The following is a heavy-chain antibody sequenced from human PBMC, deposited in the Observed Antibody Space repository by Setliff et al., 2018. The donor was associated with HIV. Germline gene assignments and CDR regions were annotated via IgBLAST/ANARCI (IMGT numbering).Heavy chain of an antibody. Sequence: GSGPTLVNPTQTLTLTCSFSGFSLRTSGEAVGWARQTPGRALEWLAIIYWDDVHHYTPTLKNRLIITKDASNNQVVLKLTNMEPVDSATYYCAHRVTDPVPYYDSSGYFDYWGRGTLVTVSS. D-gene: IGHD3-22*01. CDR2: IYWDDVH. CDR1: GFSLRTSGEA. V-gene: IGHV2-5*02. CDR3: AHRVTDPVPYYDSSGYFDY. J-gene: IGHJ4*02.